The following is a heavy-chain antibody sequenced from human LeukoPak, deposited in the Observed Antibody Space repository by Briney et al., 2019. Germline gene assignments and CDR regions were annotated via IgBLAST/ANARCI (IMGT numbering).Heavy chain of an antibody. Sequence: QPGGSLRLSCAASGFTVSHNYMTWVRQAPGKGLEWVSIIYSGGSTYYADSVKGRFTISRDNSKNTLYLQMNSLRAEDTAVYYCGILPGSGHWGQGTLVTISS. D-gene: IGHD2-15*01. CDR3: GILPGSGH. CDR1: GFTVSHNY. CDR2: IYSGGST. V-gene: IGHV3-53*01. J-gene: IGHJ1*01.